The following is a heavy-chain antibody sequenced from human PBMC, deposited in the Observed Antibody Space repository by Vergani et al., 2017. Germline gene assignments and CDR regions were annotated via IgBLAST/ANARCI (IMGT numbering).Heavy chain of an antibody. CDR1: GFSFNSYW. J-gene: IGHJ5*01. D-gene: IGHD1-14*01. Sequence: DVHLAESGGGFFQPGGSLRLSCSASGFSFNSYWMHWVRQVPGKGLLWVSRIKSDGSITAYADSVKGRFTISRDNAQNTLYLQMNSMRVEDTGVYYCARARWIESWYKCKWLDSWGQGTLVAVSS. CDR2: IKSDGSIT. V-gene: IGHV3-74*03. CDR3: ARARWIESWYKCKWLDS.